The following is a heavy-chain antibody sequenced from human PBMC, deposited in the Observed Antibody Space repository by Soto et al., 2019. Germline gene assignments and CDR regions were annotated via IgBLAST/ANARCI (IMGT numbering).Heavy chain of an antibody. V-gene: IGHV1-69*01. Sequence: QVQLVQSGAEVKKPGSSVKVSCKASGGTFSSYAISWVRQAPGQGLEWMGGIIPIFGTANYAQKFQGRVTITADESTSTDYMELSSLRSEDTAVYYCARDLRYSSSWVFDYWGQGTLVTVSS. CDR1: GGTFSSYA. J-gene: IGHJ4*02. D-gene: IGHD6-13*01. CDR2: IIPIFGTA. CDR3: ARDLRYSSSWVFDY.